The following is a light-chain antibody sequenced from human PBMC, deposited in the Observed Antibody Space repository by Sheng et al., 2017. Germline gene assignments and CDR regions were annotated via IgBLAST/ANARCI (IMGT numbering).Light chain of an antibody. V-gene: IGKV3-11*01. Sequence: EIVLTQSPVTLSLSPGERATLSCRASQSVRNYLAWYQQKPGQAPRLLIYDASNRATGIPARFSGSGSGTDFTLTITSVEPEDFAVYYCQERSNWPALTFGGGTKVEIK. J-gene: IGKJ4*01. CDR3: QERSNWPALT. CDR2: DAS. CDR1: QSVRNY.